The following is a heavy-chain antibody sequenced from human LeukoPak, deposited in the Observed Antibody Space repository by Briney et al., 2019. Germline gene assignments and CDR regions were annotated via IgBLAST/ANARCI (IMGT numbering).Heavy chain of an antibody. Sequence: GGSLRLSCAASGFTFSSYAVSWVRQAPGKGLEWVSAISGSGGSTYYADPVKGRFTISRDNSKNTLYLQMNSLRAEDTAVYYCARVDTSHLRYFDSWGQGTLVTVSS. J-gene: IGHJ4*02. V-gene: IGHV3-23*01. D-gene: IGHD3-16*01. CDR3: ARVDTSHLRYFDS. CDR1: GFTFSSYA. CDR2: ISGSGGST.